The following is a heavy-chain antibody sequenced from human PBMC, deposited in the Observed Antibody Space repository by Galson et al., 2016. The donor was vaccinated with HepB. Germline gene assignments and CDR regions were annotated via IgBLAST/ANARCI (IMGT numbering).Heavy chain of an antibody. J-gene: IGHJ1*01. D-gene: IGHD2-8*02. CDR3: ARGHAGLYCTDIRCPQGFPY. V-gene: IGHV4-31*03. Sequence: TLSLTCTVSGVSISSGGYYWTWIRQRPGKGLEWIGYSYYSRTTDYNPSLKSRVTISVDTSRNQFSLRLTAVTAADSATYFCARGHAGLYCTDIRCPQGFPYWGQGTPVTVSS. CDR1: GVSISSGGYY. CDR2: SYYSRTT.